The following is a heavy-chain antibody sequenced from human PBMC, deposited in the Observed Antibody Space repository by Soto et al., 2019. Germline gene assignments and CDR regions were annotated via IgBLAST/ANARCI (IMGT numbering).Heavy chain of an antibody. CDR3: V. CDR2: IIPIFGTA. J-gene: IGHJ6*02. Sequence: GASVKVSCKASGGTFSSYAISWVRQAPGQGLEWMGGIIPIFGTANYAQKFQGRVTITADSVTPDDTAVYYCARDGLYYYGLDVWGQGTTVTVSS. D-gene: IGHD3-10*01. CDR1: GGTFSSYA. V-gene: IGHV1-69*13.